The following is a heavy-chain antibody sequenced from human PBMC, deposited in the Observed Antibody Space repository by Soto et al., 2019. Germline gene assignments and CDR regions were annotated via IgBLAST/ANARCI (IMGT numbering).Heavy chain of an antibody. D-gene: IGHD6-19*01. Sequence: ASVKVSCKASGYTFTSYGISWVRQAPGQGLEWMGWISAYNGNTNYAQKLQGRVTMTTHTSTRKAYMELRSMTSDETAVYYCARVGYSSGLDIGAFDIWGQGTMVTVS. CDR2: ISAYNGNT. V-gene: IGHV1-18*04. CDR1: GYTFTSYG. CDR3: ARVGYSSGLDIGAFDI. J-gene: IGHJ3*02.